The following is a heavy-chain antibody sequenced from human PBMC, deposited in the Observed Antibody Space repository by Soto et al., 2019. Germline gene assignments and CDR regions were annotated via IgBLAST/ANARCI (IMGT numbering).Heavy chain of an antibody. V-gene: IGHV1-8*01. Sequence: QVQMVQSGAEVKKPGASVKVSCKASGYTFTSDDINWVRQATGQGREWMGWMNPNNGNTGYAQKFQGRVTMTRDTSINTAYMELSCLTSEDTAVYYCAKGPRTWGFDFWGQGTLVTVSS. CDR3: AKGPRTWGFDF. J-gene: IGHJ4*02. CDR1: GYTFTSDD. D-gene: IGHD7-27*01. CDR2: MNPNNGNT.